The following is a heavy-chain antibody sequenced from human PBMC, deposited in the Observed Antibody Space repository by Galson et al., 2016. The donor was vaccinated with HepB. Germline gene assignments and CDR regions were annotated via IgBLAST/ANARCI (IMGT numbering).Heavy chain of an antibody. Sequence: QSGAEVKKPGESLQISCEVSGYKFTNYWIGWVRQMPGKGLEWMGIIYPGGSDTRYSPSFQGQVTISADKSISTAYLQWSSLKASDTAMYYCARRNYYDTSVKIDYWGQGTLVTVSS. V-gene: IGHV5-51*01. D-gene: IGHD3-22*01. CDR1: GYKFTNYW. CDR3: ARRNYYDTSVKIDY. J-gene: IGHJ4*02. CDR2: IYPGGSDT.